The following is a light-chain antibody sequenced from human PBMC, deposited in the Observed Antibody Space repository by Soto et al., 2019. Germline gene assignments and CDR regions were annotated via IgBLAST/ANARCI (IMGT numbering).Light chain of an antibody. CDR2: EGN. V-gene: IGLV2-23*01. CDR3: CSYASSSTYV. J-gene: IGLJ1*01. CDR1: SSDVGSYNL. Sequence: QSALTQPASVSGSPGQSITISCTGTSSDVGSYNLVSWFQYHPGKAPKLMIYEGNKRPSGVSNRFSGSKSGNTASLTISGLQSEDEADYYCCSYASSSTYVFGTGTKVTVL.